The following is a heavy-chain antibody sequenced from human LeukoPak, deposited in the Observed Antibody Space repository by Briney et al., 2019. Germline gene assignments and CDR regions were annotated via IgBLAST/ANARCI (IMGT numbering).Heavy chain of an antibody. V-gene: IGHV4-59*01. CDR1: GGSISSYY. Sequence: SETLSLTCTVSGGSISSYYWSWIRQPPGKGLEWIGYIYYSGSTNYNPSLKSRVTISVDTSKNQFSLKLSSVTAADTAVYYCARMRYYYDSRAPYYYYYMDVWGKGTPVTISS. J-gene: IGHJ6*03. CDR2: IYYSGST. CDR3: ARMRYYYDSRAPYYYYYMDV. D-gene: IGHD3-22*01.